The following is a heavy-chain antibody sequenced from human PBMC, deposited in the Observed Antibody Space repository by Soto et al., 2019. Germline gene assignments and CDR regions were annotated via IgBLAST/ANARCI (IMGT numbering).Heavy chain of an antibody. CDR2: ISGSGGST. V-gene: IGHV3-23*01. Sequence: GSLRLSCAASGFTFSSYAMSWVRQAPGKGLEWVSAISGSGGSTYYADSVKGRFTISRDNSKNTLYLQMNSLRAEDTAVYYCAKSEDLNYDFWSGYIDYFDYWGQGTLVTVSS. J-gene: IGHJ4*02. CDR1: GFTFSSYA. D-gene: IGHD3-3*01. CDR3: AKSEDLNYDFWSGYIDYFDY.